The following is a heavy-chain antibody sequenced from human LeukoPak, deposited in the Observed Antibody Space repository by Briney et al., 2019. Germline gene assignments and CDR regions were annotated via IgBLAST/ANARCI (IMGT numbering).Heavy chain of an antibody. V-gene: IGHV3-21*01. J-gene: IGHJ4*02. CDR2: ISSSSSYI. CDR3: ARGTSGWYPFDY. Sequence: GGSLRLSCAASGFTFSSYSMNWVRQAPGKGLEWVSSISSSSSYIYYADSVKGRFTISRDNAKNPLYLQMNSLRAEDTAVYYCARGTSGWYPFDYWGQGTLVTVSS. D-gene: IGHD6-19*01. CDR1: GFTFSSYS.